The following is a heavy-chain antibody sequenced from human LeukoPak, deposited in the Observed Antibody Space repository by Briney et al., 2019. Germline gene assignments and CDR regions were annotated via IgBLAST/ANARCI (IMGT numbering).Heavy chain of an antibody. CDR1: GFTFSSYG. Sequence: SGGSLRLSCAASGFTFSSYGMHWVRQAPGKGLEWVAVISYDGSNKYYADSVKGRFTISRNNSKNTLYLQMNSLRAEDTAVYYCAKGNVDIVATILDYWGQGTLVTVSS. CDR3: AKGNVDIVATILDY. D-gene: IGHD5-12*01. J-gene: IGHJ4*02. CDR2: ISYDGSNK. V-gene: IGHV3-30*18.